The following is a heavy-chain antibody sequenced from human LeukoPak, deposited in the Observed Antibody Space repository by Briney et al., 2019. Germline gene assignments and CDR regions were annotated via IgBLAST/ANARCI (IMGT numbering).Heavy chain of an antibody. CDR3: AREGSGWYGNFDY. J-gene: IGHJ4*02. V-gene: IGHV1-2*02. Sequence: ASVKVSCKASGYTFTDSYMHWVRQAPGQGLEWMGWIYPSSGGTNYAQKFQGRVTMTRDTSISTAYMEVSRLRSDDTAVYYCAREGSGWYGNFDYWGQGTLVTVSS. CDR2: IYPSSGGT. D-gene: IGHD6-19*01. CDR1: GYTFTDSY.